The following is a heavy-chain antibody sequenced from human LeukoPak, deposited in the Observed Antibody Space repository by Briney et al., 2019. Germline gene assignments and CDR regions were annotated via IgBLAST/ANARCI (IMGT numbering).Heavy chain of an antibody. J-gene: IGHJ4*02. D-gene: IGHD3-16*02. CDR3: AREKVGSYGSAYDY. CDR2: IGIAGDT. V-gene: IGHV3-13*01. CDR1: GFTFSRYD. Sequence: PGGSLRLSCAASGFTFSRYDMHWVRQATGKGLEWVSAIGIAGDTYYPGSVKGRSTISRENAKNSLYLQMNSLRAGDTAVYYCAREKVGSYGSAYDYWGQGTLVTVPS.